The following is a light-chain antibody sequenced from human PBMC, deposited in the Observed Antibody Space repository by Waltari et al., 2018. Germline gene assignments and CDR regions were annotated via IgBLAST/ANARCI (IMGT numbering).Light chain of an antibody. CDR2: SNN. J-gene: IGLJ2*01. Sequence: QSVLTQSPSASGTPGQRVTISCSGGRSNIGSNTVNWYHQLPGPPPQLLFYSNNNRPSGVPDRFSGSKSGTSASLAISGLQSEDEADYYCAAWDDSLNGVVFGGGTKLTVL. CDR3: AAWDDSLNGVV. V-gene: IGLV1-44*01. CDR1: RSNIGSNT.